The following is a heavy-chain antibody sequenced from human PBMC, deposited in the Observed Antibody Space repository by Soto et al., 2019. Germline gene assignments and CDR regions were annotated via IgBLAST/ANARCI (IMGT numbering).Heavy chain of an antibody. CDR2: IKSKTDGGTT. V-gene: IGHV3-15*01. J-gene: IGHJ3*02. Sequence: GSLRLSCAASGFTFSNAWMSWVRQAPGKGLEWVGRIKSKTDGGTTDYAAPVKGRFTISRDDSKNTLYLQMNSLKTEDTAVYYCTTLTYCSGGSCDAFDIWGQGTMVTVSS. D-gene: IGHD2-15*01. CDR3: TTLTYCSGGSCDAFDI. CDR1: GFTFSNAW.